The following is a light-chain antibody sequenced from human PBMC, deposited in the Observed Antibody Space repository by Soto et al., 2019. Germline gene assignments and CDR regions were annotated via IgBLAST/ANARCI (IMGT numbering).Light chain of an antibody. V-gene: IGKV3-20*01. Sequence: EIVLTQSPGTLSLSPGERVTLSCRASQSVSSSYLAWYQQKPGQAPRLLIYGASSRATGIPDRLSGSGSGTDFTLTISRLEPEDFAVYYCQQYGSSPPWTFGQGTKVDIK. J-gene: IGKJ1*01. CDR3: QQYGSSPPWT. CDR2: GAS. CDR1: QSVSSSY.